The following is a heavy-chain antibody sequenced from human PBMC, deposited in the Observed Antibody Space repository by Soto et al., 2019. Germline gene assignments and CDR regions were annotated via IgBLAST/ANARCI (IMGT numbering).Heavy chain of an antibody. D-gene: IGHD3-16*01. V-gene: IGHV3-64*01. J-gene: IGHJ6*03. CDR3: ARDVVPPTLDYYYYYMDV. Sequence: GGSLRLSCAASGFTFSSYAMHWVRQAPGKGLEYVSAISSNGGSTYYANSVKGRFTISRDNSKNTLYLQMGSLRAEDMAVYYCARDVVPPTLDYYYYYMDVWGKGTTVTVSS. CDR1: GFTFSSYA. CDR2: ISSNGGST.